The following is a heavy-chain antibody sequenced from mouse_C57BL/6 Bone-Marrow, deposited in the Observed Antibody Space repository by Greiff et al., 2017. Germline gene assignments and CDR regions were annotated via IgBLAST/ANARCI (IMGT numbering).Heavy chain of an antibody. Sequence: VQLQQSGAELVKPGASVKMSCKASGYTFTSYWITWVKQRPGQGLEWIGDIYPGSGSTNYNEKFKSKATLTVDTSSSTAYMQLSSLTSEDSAVYYCAREGEYSNDAMDYWGQGTSVTVSS. CDR2: IYPGSGST. CDR3: AREGEYSNDAMDY. CDR1: GYTFTSYW. J-gene: IGHJ4*01. V-gene: IGHV1-55*01. D-gene: IGHD2-5*01.